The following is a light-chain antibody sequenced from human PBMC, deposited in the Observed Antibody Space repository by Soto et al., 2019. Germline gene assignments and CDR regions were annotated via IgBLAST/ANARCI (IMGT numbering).Light chain of an antibody. CDR1: QSVNSNH. CDR3: QQYDSSLVT. Sequence: EIVLTQSPGTLSLSPGERATLSCRASQSVNSNHLAWYQQRPGQAPRLLIYGASIRATGIPDRFSGSGSGTDFTLTISRLEPEDFALFYCQQYDSSLVTFGQGTRLAIK. CDR2: GAS. V-gene: IGKV3-20*01. J-gene: IGKJ5*01.